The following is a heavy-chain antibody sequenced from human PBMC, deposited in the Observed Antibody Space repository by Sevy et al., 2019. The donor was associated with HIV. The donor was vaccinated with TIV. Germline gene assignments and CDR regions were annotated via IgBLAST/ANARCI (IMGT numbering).Heavy chain of an antibody. J-gene: IGHJ4*02. CDR2: IIPMFGTT. V-gene: IGHV1-69*13. CDR3: TRGVTKIIGGGYYFDY. CDR1: GVTFNSYA. D-gene: IGHD3-22*01. Sequence: ASVKVSCKASGVTFNSYAFHWVRQGPGQGLEWMGGIIPMFGTTDYAQKFQGKVTINVDESTSTVYMEQSSLSSEDTAVYYCTRGVTKIIGGGYYFDYWGQGTLVTVSS.